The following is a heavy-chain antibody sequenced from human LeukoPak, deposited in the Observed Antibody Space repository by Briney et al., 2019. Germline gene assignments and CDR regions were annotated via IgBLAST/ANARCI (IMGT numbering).Heavy chain of an antibody. CDR2: INNSGGT. V-gene: IGHV4-59*08. CDR3: ASQMSGTSVSY. CDR1: GDSITRYY. D-gene: IGHD2-2*01. Sequence: SETLSLTCTVSGDSITRYYWSWIRQPPGKGLEWIGYINNSGGTSYNPSLKSRVTISLDTSKNQFSLKLNSVTTTDTAVYYCASQMSGTSVSYWGQGTLVTISS. J-gene: IGHJ4*02.